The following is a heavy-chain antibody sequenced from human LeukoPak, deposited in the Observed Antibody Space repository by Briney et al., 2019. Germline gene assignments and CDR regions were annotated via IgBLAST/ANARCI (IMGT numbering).Heavy chain of an antibody. D-gene: IGHD3-3*01. CDR2: ISGSGGST. J-gene: IGHJ3*02. CDR1: GFTFSSYA. V-gene: IGHV3-23*01. CDR3: AKLSQRGGDFGSGYYPGDVFNI. Sequence: GGSLRLSCAASGFTFSSYAMSWVRQAPGKGLEWVSAISGSGGSTYYADSVKGRFTISRDNSKNTLYLQMNSLRAEDTAVYYWAKLSQRGGDFGSGYYPGDVFNIWGQGTMVTVSS.